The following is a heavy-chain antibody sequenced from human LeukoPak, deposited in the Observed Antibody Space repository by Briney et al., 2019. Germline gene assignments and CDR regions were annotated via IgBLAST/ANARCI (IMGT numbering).Heavy chain of an antibody. CDR3: ARVPKTGYYYYYYMDV. D-gene: IGHD1-14*01. J-gene: IGHJ6*03. CDR2: INHSGGT. V-gene: IGHV4-34*01. CDR1: GGSFSGYY. Sequence: SETLSLTCAVYGGSFSGYYWSWIRQPPGKGLEWIGEINHSGGTNYNPSLKSRVTISVDTSKNQFSLKLSSVTAADTAVYYCARVPKTGYYYYYYMDVWGKGTTVTVSS.